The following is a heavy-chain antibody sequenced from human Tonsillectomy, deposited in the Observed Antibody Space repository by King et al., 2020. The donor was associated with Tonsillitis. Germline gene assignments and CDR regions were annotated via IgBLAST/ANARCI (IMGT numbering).Heavy chain of an antibody. V-gene: IGHV3-23*04. J-gene: IGHJ4*02. CDR1: GFTFSSYA. D-gene: IGHD6-13*01. Sequence: VQLVESGGGLVQPGGSLRLSCAAPGFTFSSYAMSWVRQAPGKGLECVSTISGSGDSTYYADSVKGRFTISRDNSKDTLYLQMNSLRAEDTAVYYCASGSSSRVYWGQGTLVTVSS. CDR3: ASGSSSRVY. CDR2: ISGSGDST.